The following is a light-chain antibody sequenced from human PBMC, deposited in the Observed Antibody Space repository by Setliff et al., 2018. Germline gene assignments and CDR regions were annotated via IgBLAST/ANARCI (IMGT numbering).Light chain of an antibody. CDR1: SGDIGSFTF. J-gene: IGLJ1*01. CDR2: EVS. V-gene: IGLV2-14*03. CDR3: SSYTTIRTYV. Sequence: QSALAQPASVSGSPGQSITISCTGSSGDIGSFTFVSWYQQYPDEAPKLIIFEVSDRPSGISDRFSGSKSANTASLTISGLQAEDEADYYCSSYTTIRTYVFGTGTKGTVL.